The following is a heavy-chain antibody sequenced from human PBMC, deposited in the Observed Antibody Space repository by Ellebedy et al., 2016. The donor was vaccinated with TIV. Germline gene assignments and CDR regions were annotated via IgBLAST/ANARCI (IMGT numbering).Heavy chain of an antibody. V-gene: IGHV3-53*01. D-gene: IGHD4-17*01. CDR1: GFTISNNY. CDR2: LHSGGTT. Sequence: GGSLRLSXAASGFTISNNYMSWVRQAPGKGLERVAILHSGGTTFYADSVKGRFTISRDSSKNTLYLQMNSLRVEDTAVYYCARAPTVTSVFDCWGQGTLVTVSS. CDR3: ARAPTVTSVFDC. J-gene: IGHJ4*02.